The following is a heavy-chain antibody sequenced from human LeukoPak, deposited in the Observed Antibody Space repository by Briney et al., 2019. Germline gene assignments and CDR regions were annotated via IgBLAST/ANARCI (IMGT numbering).Heavy chain of an antibody. CDR1: GGSISSGSYY. Sequence: PSQTLSLTCTVSGGSISSGSYYWSWIRQPAGKGLEWIGRIYTSGSTNYNPSLKSRVTISVDTSKNQFSLKLSSVTAADTAVYYCARDFWSGYSTFDYWGQGTLVTVSS. D-gene: IGHD3-3*01. J-gene: IGHJ4*02. CDR2: IYTSGST. CDR3: ARDFWSGYSTFDY. V-gene: IGHV4-61*02.